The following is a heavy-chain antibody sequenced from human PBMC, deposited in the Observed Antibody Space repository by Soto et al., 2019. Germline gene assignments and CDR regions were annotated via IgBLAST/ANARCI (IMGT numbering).Heavy chain of an antibody. CDR1: GGTFSSYA. Sequence: SVKVSSKASGGTFSSYAISWVRQAPGQGLEWMGGIIPIFGTANYAQKFQGRVTITADESTSTAYMELSSLRSEDTAVYYCARDGLWYYRSNWFDPWGQGALVTVSS. J-gene: IGHJ5*02. D-gene: IGHD5-18*01. CDR3: ARDGLWYYRSNWFDP. CDR2: IIPIFGTA. V-gene: IGHV1-69*13.